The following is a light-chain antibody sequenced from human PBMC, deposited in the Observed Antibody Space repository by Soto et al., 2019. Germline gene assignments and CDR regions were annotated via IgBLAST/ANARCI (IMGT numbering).Light chain of an antibody. J-gene: IGKJ5*01. CDR2: AAS. CDR3: QQANSFPIT. Sequence: DIVMTQTPLSLPVTPGEPASISCRSSQSLLDSDDGNTYLDWYLQKPGQSPQLLIYAASVLESGVPSRFSGSGSGTDFTLTISSVQPEDFATYRCQQANSFPITFGQGTRLEI. V-gene: IGKV2-40*01. CDR1: QSLLDSDDGNTY.